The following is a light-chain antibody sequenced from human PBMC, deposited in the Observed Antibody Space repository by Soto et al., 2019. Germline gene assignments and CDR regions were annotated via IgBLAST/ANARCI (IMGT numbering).Light chain of an antibody. V-gene: IGKV1-5*01. CDR1: QTISSW. CDR2: ASS. J-gene: IGKJ1*01. Sequence: IHMTHSPSTLSGSVLYRVTITFLSSQTISSWLALYHQKPGKAPKLLIYASSTFQSWVPSRFIGSGSGTDFTLTISCLQSEDFATYYCQQYYSYPRTFGQGTKVDNK. CDR3: QQYYSYPRT.